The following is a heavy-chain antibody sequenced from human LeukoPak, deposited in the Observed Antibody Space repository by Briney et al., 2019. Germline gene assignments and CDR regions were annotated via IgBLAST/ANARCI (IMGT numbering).Heavy chain of an antibody. CDR1: GYTFTGYY. V-gene: IGHV1-2*02. Sequence: ASVKVSCKASGYTFTGYYMHWVRQAPGQGLEWMGWINPNSGGTNYAQKFQGRVTMTRDTSISTAYMELGRLSADDPAVYYCARTQGEYSSPSRRNFDYWGQGTLVTVSS. CDR2: INPNSGGT. D-gene: IGHD6-6*01. J-gene: IGHJ4*02. CDR3: ARTQGEYSSPSRRNFDY.